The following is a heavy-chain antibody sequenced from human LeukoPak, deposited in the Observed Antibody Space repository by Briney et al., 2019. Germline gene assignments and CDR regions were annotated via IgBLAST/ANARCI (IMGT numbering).Heavy chain of an antibody. V-gene: IGHV3-23*01. CDR3: ARDGVAVGDY. Sequence: PGGSLRLSCAASGFTFSSFPMSWVRQAPGKGLEWVSVISGGGVSTYYADSVKGRFTISRDNSKNTLYLQMNSLRAVDTAVYYCARDGVAVGDYWGQGTLVTVSS. CDR1: GFTFSSFP. D-gene: IGHD6-19*01. J-gene: IGHJ4*02. CDR2: ISGGGVST.